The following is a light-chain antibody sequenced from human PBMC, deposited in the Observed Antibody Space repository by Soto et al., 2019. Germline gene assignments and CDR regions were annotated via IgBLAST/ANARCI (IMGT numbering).Light chain of an antibody. J-gene: IGLJ3*02. CDR1: SSDVGGYNY. CDR3: SSYTSSSTRV. CDR2: EVS. V-gene: IGLV2-14*01. Sequence: QSALTQPASVSGSLGKSITISCTGTSSDVGGYNYVSWYQQHPGKAPKLMIYEVSNRPSGVSNRFSGSKSGNTASLTISGLQAEDEADYYCSSYTSSSTRVFGGGTKLTVL.